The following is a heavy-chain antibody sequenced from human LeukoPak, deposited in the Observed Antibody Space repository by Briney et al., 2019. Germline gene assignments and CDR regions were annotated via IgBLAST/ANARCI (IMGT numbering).Heavy chain of an antibody. CDR1: GGSFSGYY. J-gene: IGHJ4*02. CDR2: INHSGST. CDR3: AISSGYYYAYDY. Sequence: PSETLSLTCAVYGGSFSGYYWSWIRQPPGKGLEWIGEINHSGSTNYNPSLKSRVTISVDTSKNQFSLKLSSVTAADTAVYYCAISSGYYYAYDYWGQGTLVTVSS. D-gene: IGHD3-22*01. V-gene: IGHV4-34*01.